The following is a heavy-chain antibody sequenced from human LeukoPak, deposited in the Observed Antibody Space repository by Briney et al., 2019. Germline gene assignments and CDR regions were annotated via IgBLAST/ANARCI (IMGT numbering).Heavy chain of an antibody. CDR3: AREGGITMVRGVIPRGDAFDI. Sequence: ASVKVSCKASGYTFTSYGISWVRQAPGQGLEWMGWISAYNGNTNYAQKLQGRVTMTTDTSTSTAYMELRSLRSDDTAVYYCAREGGITMVRGVIPRGDAFDIWGQGTMVTVSS. CDR1: GYTFTSYG. V-gene: IGHV1-18*01. CDR2: ISAYNGNT. D-gene: IGHD3-10*01. J-gene: IGHJ3*02.